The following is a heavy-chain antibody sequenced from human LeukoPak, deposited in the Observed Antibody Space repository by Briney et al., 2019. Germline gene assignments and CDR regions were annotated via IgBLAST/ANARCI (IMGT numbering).Heavy chain of an antibody. J-gene: IGHJ4*02. CDR2: TSYDGNEK. V-gene: IGHV3-30*03. Sequence: GGSLRLSCAASGFTFSSFGMHWVRQAPGKGLEWVTVTSYDGNEKYYADSVKGRFTISRDNSKNTVYLQMNSLRAEDTAVYYCATGGTRAATGRMGFWGQGTLVTISS. D-gene: IGHD6-25*01. CDR3: ATGGTRAATGRMGF. CDR1: GFTFSSFG.